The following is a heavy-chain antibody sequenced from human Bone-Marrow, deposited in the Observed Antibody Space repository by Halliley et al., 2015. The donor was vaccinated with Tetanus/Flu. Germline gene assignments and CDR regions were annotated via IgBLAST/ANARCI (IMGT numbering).Heavy chain of an antibody. CDR3: ARDGTSITMKVVNYYGMDV. J-gene: IGHJ6*02. Sequence: YKGNPNYAQKFQGRVTMTTDTSTNTVYMELRSLRSDDTAVYYCARDGTSITMKVVNYYGMDVWGQGTTVTVSS. CDR2: YKGNP. D-gene: IGHD3-22*01. V-gene: IGHV1-18*01.